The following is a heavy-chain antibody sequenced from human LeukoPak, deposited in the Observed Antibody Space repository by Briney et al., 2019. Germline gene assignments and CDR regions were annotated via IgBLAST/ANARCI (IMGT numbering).Heavy chain of an antibody. D-gene: IGHD3-9*01. Sequence: GGSLRLSCEASGFTLSTWWMHWVRQAPGKGLVWVSLINSDGSTTTYADAVKGRFTISRDNAKNTLYLQMNSLRAEDTAVYYYARDLTGSIDYWGQGTLVTVSS. V-gene: IGHV3-74*01. CDR2: INSDGSTT. CDR3: ARDLTGSIDY. J-gene: IGHJ4*02. CDR1: GFTLSTWW.